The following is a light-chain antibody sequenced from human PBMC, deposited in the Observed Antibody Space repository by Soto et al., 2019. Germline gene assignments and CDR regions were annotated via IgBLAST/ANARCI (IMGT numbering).Light chain of an antibody. CDR2: KPT. CDR3: QQYSTSPWT. J-gene: IGKJ1*01. V-gene: IGKV1-5*03. Sequence: DIQMTQSPSTLSAYVGDSVTITCRASQSIDTWLAWYQNKPGEAPNLLIYKPTTLKSGVSSRFSGSGSGTEFTLTISSLQPNESSISYCQQYSTSPWTFGQGTRV. CDR1: QSIDTW.